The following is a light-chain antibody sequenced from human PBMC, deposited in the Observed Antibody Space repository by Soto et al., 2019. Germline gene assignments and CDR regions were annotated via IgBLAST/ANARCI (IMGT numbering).Light chain of an antibody. CDR3: QQYYGSPLA. J-gene: IGKJ1*01. CDR2: WAS. V-gene: IGKV4-1*01. Sequence: DIVMIQSPDSLAVSLGERATINCKSSQSVLYNSNHKNYLAWYQQKPGQPPKLLIYWASTRESGVPDRFSGRGSGTDFTLTISSLQAEDVAVYYCQQYYGSPLAFGQGTKVEIK. CDR1: QSVLYNSNHKNY.